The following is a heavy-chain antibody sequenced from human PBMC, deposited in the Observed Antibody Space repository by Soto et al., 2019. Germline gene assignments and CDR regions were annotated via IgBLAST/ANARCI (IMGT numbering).Heavy chain of an antibody. CDR2: IYYSGST. Sequence: PSETLSLTCTVSGGSISSTGYYWGWIRQPPGKGLEWIGSIYYSGSTSYNPSLQSRITISPDTSNNQLSLQLNSVTPDDTAVYYCARLIGNSWLDSWGQGTLVTVS. D-gene: IGHD4-4*01. CDR1: GGSISSTGYY. CDR3: ARLIGNSWLDS. J-gene: IGHJ5*01. V-gene: IGHV4-39*01.